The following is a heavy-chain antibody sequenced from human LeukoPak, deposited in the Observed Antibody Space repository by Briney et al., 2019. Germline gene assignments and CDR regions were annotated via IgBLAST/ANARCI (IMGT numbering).Heavy chain of an antibody. CDR2: ISAYNGNT. J-gene: IGHJ5*02. CDR1: GYTFTSYG. Sequence: VASVKVSCKASGYTFTSYGISWVRQAPGQGLEWMGWISAYNGNTNYAQKLQGRVTMTTDTSTSTAYMELRSLRSDDTAVYYCARAHGIVVDPGTPFDPRGQGTLVTVSS. D-gene: IGHD2-15*01. CDR3: ARAHGIVVDPGTPFDP. V-gene: IGHV1-18*01.